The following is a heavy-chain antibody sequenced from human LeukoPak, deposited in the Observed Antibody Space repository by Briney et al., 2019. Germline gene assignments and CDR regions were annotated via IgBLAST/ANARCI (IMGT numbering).Heavy chain of an antibody. CDR2: IYHSGST. Sequence: SQTLSLTCTVSGGSISSGGYYWSWIRQPPGKGLEWIGYIYHSGSTNYNPSLKSRVTISVDKSKNQFSLKLSSVTAADTAVYYCARARSSWAYYYYGMDVWGQGTTVTVSS. D-gene: IGHD6-13*01. CDR3: ARARSSWAYYYYGMDV. J-gene: IGHJ6*02. V-gene: IGHV4-30-2*01. CDR1: GGSISSGGYY.